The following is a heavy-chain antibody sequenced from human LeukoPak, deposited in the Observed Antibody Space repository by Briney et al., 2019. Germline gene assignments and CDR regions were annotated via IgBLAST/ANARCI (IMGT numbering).Heavy chain of an antibody. CDR3: AGKSREDSSGWYRWFDP. Sequence: PSETLSLTCTVSGGSISSYYWSWIRQPAGKGLEWIGRIYTSGSTNYNPSLKSRVTMSVDTSKNQFSLKLSSVTAADTAVYYCAGKSREDSSGWYRWFDPWGQGTLVTVSS. CDR2: IYTSGST. D-gene: IGHD6-19*01. CDR1: GGSISSYY. J-gene: IGHJ5*02. V-gene: IGHV4-4*07.